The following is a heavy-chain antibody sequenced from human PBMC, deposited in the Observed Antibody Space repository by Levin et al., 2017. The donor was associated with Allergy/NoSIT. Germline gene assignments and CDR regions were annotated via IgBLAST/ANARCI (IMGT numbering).Heavy chain of an antibody. V-gene: IGHV3-48*02. J-gene: IGHJ4*02. CDR2: ISTGSSTI. CDR1: GFTFSSYS. CDR3: ARDLTGTSDY. D-gene: IGHD1-20*01. Sequence: GGSLRLSCAASGFTFSSYSMNWVRQAPGKGLEWVSYISTGSSTIYYADSVKGRFTISRDNAKNSLYLQMNSLRDEDTAVYFCARDLTGTSDYWGQGTLVTVSS.